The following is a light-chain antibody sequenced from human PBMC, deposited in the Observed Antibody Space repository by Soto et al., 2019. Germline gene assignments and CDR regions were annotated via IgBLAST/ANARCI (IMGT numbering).Light chain of an antibody. CDR1: QSVSSN. V-gene: IGKV3-15*01. CDR2: GAS. J-gene: IGKJ4*01. CDR3: QQYNNWPPLT. Sequence: EIVMTQSPATLSVSPGERATLSCRASQSVSSNLAWYQQKPGQGPRLLIYGASTRATGIPARFSGSGSGTEFTLTISRLQSEDFAVYYCQQYNNWPPLTFGGGTKVVIK.